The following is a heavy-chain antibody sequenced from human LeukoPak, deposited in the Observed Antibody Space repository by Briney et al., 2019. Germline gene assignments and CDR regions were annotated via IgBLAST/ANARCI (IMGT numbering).Heavy chain of an antibody. CDR1: GGSISSYY. J-gene: IGHJ4*02. CDR2: IYYSGST. Sequence: SETLSLTCTVSGGSISSYYWSWIRQPPGKGLEWIGYIYYSGSTNYNPSLKSRVTISVDTSKNQSSLKLSSVTAADTAVYYCASMAGRPLGFDYWGQGTLVTVSS. CDR3: ASMAGRPLGFDY. D-gene: IGHD6-19*01. V-gene: IGHV4-59*01.